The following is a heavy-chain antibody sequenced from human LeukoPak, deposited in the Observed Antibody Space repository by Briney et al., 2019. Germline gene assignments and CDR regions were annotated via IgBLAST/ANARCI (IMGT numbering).Heavy chain of an antibody. V-gene: IGHV1-18*01. CDR3: ARDRLTPPDSSGYYYVEPYFDY. D-gene: IGHD3-22*01. CDR2: ISAYNGNT. CDR1: GYTFTSYG. J-gene: IGHJ4*02. Sequence: ASVKVSCKASGYTFTSYGISWVRQAPGQGLEWMGWISAYNGNTNYPQKLQGRVTMTTDTSTSTAYMELRSLRSDDTAVYYCARDRLTPPDSSGYYYVEPYFDYWGQGTLVTVSS.